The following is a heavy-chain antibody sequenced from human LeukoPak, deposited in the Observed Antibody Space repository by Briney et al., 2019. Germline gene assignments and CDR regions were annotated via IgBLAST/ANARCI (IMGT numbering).Heavy chain of an antibody. D-gene: IGHD2-2*01. CDR3: AKDLRYCSGTSCYEASGMDV. CDR1: GSTFTSYG. CDR2: ISYDGSDK. V-gene: IGHV3-30*18. Sequence: PGRSLTPSCAASGSTFTSYGTHWARQAPGKWLEWVAAISYDGSDKYYADSVKGRFTISKDKSKNTLSLQMNSLRAEDTAVFFCAKDLRYCSGTSCYEASGMDVWGQGTTVTVSS. J-gene: IGHJ6*02.